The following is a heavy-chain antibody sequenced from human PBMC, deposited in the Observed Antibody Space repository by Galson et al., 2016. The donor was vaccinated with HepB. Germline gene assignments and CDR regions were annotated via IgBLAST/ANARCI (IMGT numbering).Heavy chain of an antibody. Sequence: SLRLSCAASGFNFSNSCMNWVRQAPGKGLVWVSHITIAGSTTTYADSVKGRFTISRDNAKNTLYLQMNSLRAEDTAVYYCARDLWRGGRIDYWGQGTLVTVSS. D-gene: IGHD4-23*01. CDR1: GFNFSNSC. V-gene: IGHV3-74*01. J-gene: IGHJ4*02. CDR3: ARDLWRGGRIDY. CDR2: ITIAGSTT.